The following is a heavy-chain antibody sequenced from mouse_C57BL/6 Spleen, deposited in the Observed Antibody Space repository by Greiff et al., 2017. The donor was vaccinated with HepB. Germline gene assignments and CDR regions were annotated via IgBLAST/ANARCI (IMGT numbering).Heavy chain of an antibody. V-gene: IGHV5-17*01. J-gene: IGHJ3*01. CDR1: GFTFGDYG. Sequence: EVKLVESGGGLVKPGGSLKLSCAASGFTFGDYGMPGVRRAPEKGLEWVAYISSGSSTIYYAEPVKGRFTISRDKAKKTLFLQMHSLRSEDTALYYWARRDYDAWFAYWGQGTLVTVSA. CDR3: ARRDYDAWFAY. D-gene: IGHD2-4*01. CDR2: ISSGSSTI.